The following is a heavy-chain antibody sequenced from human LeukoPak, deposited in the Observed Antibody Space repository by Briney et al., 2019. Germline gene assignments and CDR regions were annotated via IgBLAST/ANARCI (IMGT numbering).Heavy chain of an antibody. CDR1: GGSISSGGYY. Sequence: SQTLSLTCTVSGGSISSGGYYWSWIRQHPGKGLEWIGYIYYSGSTYYNPSLKSRVTISVDTSKNQFSLKLSSLTPADTPGYYWGRGYSGYDENFYYWGQGTLVTVSS. V-gene: IGHV4-31*03. J-gene: IGHJ4*02. CDR2: IYYSGST. D-gene: IGHD5-12*01. CDR3: GRGYSGYDENFYY.